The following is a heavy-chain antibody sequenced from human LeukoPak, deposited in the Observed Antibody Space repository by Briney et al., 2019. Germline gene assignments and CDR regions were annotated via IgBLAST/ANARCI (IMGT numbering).Heavy chain of an antibody. CDR3: AKRSAESSGYFDS. Sequence: PGGSLRLSCAASGITFMHYSMTWVRQTPGKGLEWVSAITGSGAFTDYADSVKGRFTISRDNSKNTLYLQMNSLRVEDTAICYCAKRSAESSGYFDSWGQGTLVTVSS. CDR2: ITGSGAFT. V-gene: IGHV3-23*01. J-gene: IGHJ4*02. D-gene: IGHD6-19*01. CDR1: GITFMHYS.